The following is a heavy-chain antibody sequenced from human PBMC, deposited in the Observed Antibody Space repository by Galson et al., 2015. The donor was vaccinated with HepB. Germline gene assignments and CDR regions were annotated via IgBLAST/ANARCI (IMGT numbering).Heavy chain of an antibody. CDR1: GYSINSGSYY. D-gene: IGHD3-10*01. CDR2: MYHSGAA. J-gene: IGHJ3*01. Sequence: SETLSLTCTVSGYSINSGSYYWGWIRQPPEKGLEWIGTMYHSGAAYYNPSLKSRVTMSIDASRNQFSLKLTSVTAADRAVYYCARHRGNYGFFEFDVWGQGTMVTVSS. CDR3: ARHRGNYGFFEFDV. V-gene: IGHV4-39*01.